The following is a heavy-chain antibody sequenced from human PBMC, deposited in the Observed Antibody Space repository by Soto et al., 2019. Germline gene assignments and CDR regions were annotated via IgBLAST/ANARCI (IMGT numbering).Heavy chain of an antibody. CDR1: GFTFSSYA. CDR3: ARWLVRFDY. D-gene: IGHD6-19*01. Sequence: PGGSLRLCCAASGFTFSSYAMHWVRQAPGKGLEWVAVISYDGSNKYYADSVKGRFTISRDNSKNTLYLQMNSLRAEDTAVYYCARWLVRFDYWGQGTLVTVSS. V-gene: IGHV3-30-3*01. J-gene: IGHJ4*02. CDR2: ISYDGSNK.